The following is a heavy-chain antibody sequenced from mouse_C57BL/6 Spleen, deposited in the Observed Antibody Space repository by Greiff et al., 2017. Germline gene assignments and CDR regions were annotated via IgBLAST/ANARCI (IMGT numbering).Heavy chain of an antibody. Sequence: VQLQQSGAELVRPGASVKLSCTASGFNIKDYYMHWVKQRPEQGLEWIGRIDPEDGDTEYAPKFQGKASRTADTPSNTAYLQLSSLTSEDTAVYYCTQGTGFDYWGQGTTLTVSS. J-gene: IGHJ2*01. D-gene: IGHD4-1*01. V-gene: IGHV14-1*01. CDR1: GFNIKDYY. CDR3: TQGTGFDY. CDR2: IDPEDGDT.